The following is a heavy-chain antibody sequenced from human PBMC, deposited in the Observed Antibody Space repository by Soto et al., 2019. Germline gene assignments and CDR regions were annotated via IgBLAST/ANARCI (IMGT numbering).Heavy chain of an antibody. J-gene: IGHJ5*02. CDR3: ARFYREGSYNWFDP. CDR1: GFTFSSYG. Sequence: QVQLVESGGGVVQPGRSLRLSCAASGFTFSSYGMQWVRQAPGKGLEWVAVIWYDGSNKYYADSVKGRFTISRDNSKNTLYLQMNSLRADDTAVYYCARFYREGSYNWFDPWGQGTLVTVSS. D-gene: IGHD3-16*02. CDR2: IWYDGSNK. V-gene: IGHV3-33*01.